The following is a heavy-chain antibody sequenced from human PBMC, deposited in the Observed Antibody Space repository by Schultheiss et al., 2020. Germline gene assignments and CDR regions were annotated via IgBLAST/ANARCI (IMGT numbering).Heavy chain of an antibody. J-gene: IGHJ4*02. D-gene: IGHD3-16*02. V-gene: IGHV3-23*01. CDR3: ARGRMITFGGVIVY. Sequence: GGSLRLSCAASGFTFSDSAMHWVRQAPGKGPEWVSAISGSGGSTYYADSVKGRFTISRDNAKNSLYLQMNSLRSEDTAVYYCARGRMITFGGVIVYWGQGTLVTGYS. CDR2: ISGSGGST. CDR1: GFTFSDSA.